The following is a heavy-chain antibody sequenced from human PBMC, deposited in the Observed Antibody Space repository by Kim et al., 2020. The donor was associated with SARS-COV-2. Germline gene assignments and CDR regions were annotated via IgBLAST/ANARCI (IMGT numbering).Heavy chain of an antibody. Sequence: NQDGSLTYHVDSGKGRFTIPRDNVNNSLYLQMNSLRAEDTAVYYCAGGPQPWGRGTLVTVSS. V-gene: IGHV3-7*03. CDR2: NQDGSLT. J-gene: IGHJ5*02. CDR3: AGGPQP.